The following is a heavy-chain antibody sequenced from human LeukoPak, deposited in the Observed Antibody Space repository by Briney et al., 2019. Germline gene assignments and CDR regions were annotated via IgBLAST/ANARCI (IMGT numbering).Heavy chain of an antibody. V-gene: IGHV4-61*02. D-gene: IGHD2/OR15-2a*01. CDR2: IYTSGST. CDR3: ARVVSQYSYYMDV. Sequence: PPETLSLTCTVSGGSISNSRYYWSWIRQPAGKGLEWIGRIYTSGSTNYNPSLKSRVTISLDTSKNQFSLKLSSVTAADTAVYFCARVVSQYSYYMDVWGKGTTVTISS. CDR1: GGSISNSRYY. J-gene: IGHJ6*03.